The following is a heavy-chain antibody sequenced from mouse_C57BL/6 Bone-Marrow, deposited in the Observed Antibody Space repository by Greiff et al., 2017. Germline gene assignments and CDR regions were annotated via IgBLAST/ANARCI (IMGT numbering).Heavy chain of an antibody. Sequence: VQLQQSGAELVRPGASVKLSCTASGFNIKDDYMHWVKQRPEQGLAWIGWIDPENGDTEYASKFQGKATITADTSSNTAYLQLSSLTSEDTAVYYCTTSHYYYGSSYFDYWGQGTTLTVSS. CDR1: GFNIKDDY. CDR2: IDPENGDT. D-gene: IGHD1-1*01. J-gene: IGHJ2*01. V-gene: IGHV14-4*01. CDR3: TTSHYYYGSSYFDY.